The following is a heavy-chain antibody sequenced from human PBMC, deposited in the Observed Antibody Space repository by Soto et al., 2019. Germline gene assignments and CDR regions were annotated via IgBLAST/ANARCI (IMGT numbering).Heavy chain of an antibody. CDR1: GYTFSSIG. CDR3: ARDLDGSGSYYTNY. Sequence: ASVKVSCKTSGYTFSSIGISWVRQAPGQGLEWMGWISPHRGDTYYAQRLQGRVTMTTDTSTSTAYMELRSLRSDDTAVYFCARDLDGSGSYYTNYWGQGTLVTVSS. V-gene: IGHV1-18*01. J-gene: IGHJ4*02. D-gene: IGHD3-10*01. CDR2: ISPHRGDT.